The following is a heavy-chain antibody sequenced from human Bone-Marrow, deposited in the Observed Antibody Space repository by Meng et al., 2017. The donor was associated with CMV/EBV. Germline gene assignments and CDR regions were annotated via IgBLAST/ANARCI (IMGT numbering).Heavy chain of an antibody. CDR3: AKDSPERFRIYYGSGTPPASY. Sequence: GESLKISCAASGFTFSSYWIKWVRQAPGKGLEWVAFIRYDGSNKYYADSVKGRFTISRDNSKNTLYLQMNSLRAEDTAVYYCAKDSPERFRIYYGSGTPPASYWGQGTLVTVSS. CDR2: IRYDGSNK. CDR1: GFTFSSYW. J-gene: IGHJ4*02. D-gene: IGHD3-10*01. V-gene: IGHV3-30*02.